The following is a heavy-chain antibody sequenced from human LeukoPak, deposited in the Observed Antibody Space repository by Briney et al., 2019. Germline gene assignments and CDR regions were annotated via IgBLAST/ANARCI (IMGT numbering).Heavy chain of an antibody. V-gene: IGHV3-23*01. J-gene: IGHJ4*02. CDR3: AKSRLLRYYFDS. D-gene: IGHD4-23*01. Sequence: GGSLRLSCAASGFTFSSDAMNWVRQAPGKGLEWVSVISGSGSSTYYAEAVKGRITISRDNSKNTLYLQMNSLRVEDTAVYYCAKSRLLRYYFDSWGQGTLVTVSS. CDR1: GFTFSSDA. CDR2: ISGSGSST.